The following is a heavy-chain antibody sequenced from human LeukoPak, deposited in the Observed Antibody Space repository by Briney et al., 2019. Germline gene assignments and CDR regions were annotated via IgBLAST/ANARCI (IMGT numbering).Heavy chain of an antibody. CDR1: GGSISSSSYY. V-gene: IGHV4-39*01. Sequence: SETLSLTCTVSGGSISSSSYYWGWIRQPPGKGLEWIGSIYYSGSTYYNPSLKSRVTISVDTFKNQFSLKLSSVTAADTAVYYCARRRSSNDFRSGYSSYYFDYWGQGTLVTVSS. J-gene: IGHJ4*02. CDR3: ARRRSSNDFRSGYSSYYFDY. D-gene: IGHD3-3*01. CDR2: IYYSGST.